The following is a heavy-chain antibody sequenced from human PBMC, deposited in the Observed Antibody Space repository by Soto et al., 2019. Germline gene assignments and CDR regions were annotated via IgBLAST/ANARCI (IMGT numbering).Heavy chain of an antibody. CDR2: INHSGST. Sequence: SEGLSVTCAFYVGSFSGYYWAWIRQPPGKGLEWIGEINHSGSTNYNPSLKSRVTISVDTSKNQFSLKLSSVTAADPAVYYCAGSYGDADYWGQGTLVTVSS. J-gene: IGHJ4*02. V-gene: IGHV4-34*01. CDR1: VGSFSGYY. CDR3: AGSYGDADY. D-gene: IGHD4-17*01.